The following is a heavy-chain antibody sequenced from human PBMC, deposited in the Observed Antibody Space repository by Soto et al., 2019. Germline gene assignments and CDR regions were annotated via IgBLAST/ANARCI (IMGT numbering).Heavy chain of an antibody. CDR1: GYSFTSYW. J-gene: IGHJ4*02. CDR2: IYPGDSDT. V-gene: IGHV5-51*01. CDR3: AIHLYYYDSSGYPTD. Sequence: PGESLKISCKGSGYSFTSYWIGWVRQMPGKGLVWMGIIYPGDSDTRYSPSFQGQVTISADKSISTAYLQWSSLKASDTAMYYCAIHLYYYDSSGYPTDWGQGTLVTVSS. D-gene: IGHD3-22*01.